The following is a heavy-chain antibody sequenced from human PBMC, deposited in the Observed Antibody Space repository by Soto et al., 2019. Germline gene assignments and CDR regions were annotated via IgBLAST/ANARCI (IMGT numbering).Heavy chain of an antibody. D-gene: IGHD2-2*01. CDR3: ARPVGVAPAYDAQDL. J-gene: IGHJ3*01. CDR1: GYTFTIYG. CDR2: ISADSRNT. V-gene: IGHV1-18*01. Sequence: QVQLVQSGAEVKKPGASVKVSCKASGYTFTIYGISWMRQAPGQGLEWMGWISADSRNTKYAQKFQDRVTMTTDTSTATAYMELRSLRSDDTAIYNSARPVGVAPAYDAQDLWGQGTMVTVSS.